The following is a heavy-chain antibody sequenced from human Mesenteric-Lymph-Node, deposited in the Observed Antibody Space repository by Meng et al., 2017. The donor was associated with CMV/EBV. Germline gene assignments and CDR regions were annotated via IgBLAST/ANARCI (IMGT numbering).Heavy chain of an antibody. V-gene: IGHV3-48*04. CDR1: GFTFSSFT. CDR2: ISSSSTTI. Sequence: GESLKISCAASGFTFSSFTMNWVRQPPGKGLEWVSYISSSSTTIYYADSVKGRFTISRDNAKNSLYLQMNSLRADDTAVYYCARGPRPYSSSGLFDPWGQGTLVTVSS. J-gene: IGHJ5*02. CDR3: ARGPRPYSSSGLFDP. D-gene: IGHD6-13*01.